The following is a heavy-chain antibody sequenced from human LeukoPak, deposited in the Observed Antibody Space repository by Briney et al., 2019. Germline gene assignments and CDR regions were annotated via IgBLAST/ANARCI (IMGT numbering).Heavy chain of an antibody. V-gene: IGHV3-74*01. CDR3: AKEMSVVVPAAISVYFDY. J-gene: IGHJ4*02. D-gene: IGHD2-2*02. CDR1: GFTFSRYW. CDR2: IKSDGSST. Sequence: GGSLRLSCAASGFTFSRYWMHWVRQAPGKGLVWVSHIKSDGSSTNYADSVKGRFTISRDNSKNTLYLQMNSLRAEDTAVYYCAKEMSVVVPAAISVYFDYWGQGTLVTVSS.